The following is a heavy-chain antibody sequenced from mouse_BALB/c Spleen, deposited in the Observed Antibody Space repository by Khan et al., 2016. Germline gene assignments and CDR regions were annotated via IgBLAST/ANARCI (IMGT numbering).Heavy chain of an antibody. CDR3: ARTLPVLYFDY. D-gene: IGHD1-1*01. J-gene: IGHJ2*01. CDR1: GCNIKDSY. V-gene: IGHV14-3*02. Sequence: EVQLQQPGAELVKPGASVKLSCTASGCNIKDSYMHWVKQRPEQGLEWIGRIDPANGNTKYDPKFQGKATITADTSSNTAYLQLSSLTSEDTAVYYCARTLPVLYFDYWGQGTTLTVSA. CDR2: IDPANGNT.